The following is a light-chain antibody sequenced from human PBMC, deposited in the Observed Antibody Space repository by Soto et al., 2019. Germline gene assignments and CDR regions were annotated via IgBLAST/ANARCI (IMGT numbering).Light chain of an antibody. J-gene: IGKJ3*01. CDR3: QHRNNRPFS. CDR1: QTVSNNY. V-gene: IGKV3D-20*02. CDR2: DAS. Sequence: EIVLTQSPGTLSLSPGDRATLSCRASQTVSNNYLAWCQQKPGQAPRLLIYDASNRATGIPARFSGSGSGTDFTLTISSLEPEDFAVYYCQHRNNRPFSFGPGTKVDIK.